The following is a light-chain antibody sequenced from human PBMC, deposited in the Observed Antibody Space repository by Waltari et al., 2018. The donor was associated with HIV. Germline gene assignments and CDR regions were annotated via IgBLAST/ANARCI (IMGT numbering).Light chain of an antibody. Sequence: QSVLTQPLSASGTPGQRVPISGPGSSSHIADFSVSWYQHLPGAAPKLLIYAKNQRPSGVPDRFSGSRSGTSASLAISGLRSEDEAVYSCAVWDDSLRGGVFGGGTKLTVL. CDR3: AVWDDSLRGGV. J-gene: IGLJ3*02. V-gene: IGLV1-47*01. CDR2: AKN. CDR1: SSHIADFS.